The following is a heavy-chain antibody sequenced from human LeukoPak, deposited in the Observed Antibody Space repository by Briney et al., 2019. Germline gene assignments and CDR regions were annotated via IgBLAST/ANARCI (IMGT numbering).Heavy chain of an antibody. V-gene: IGHV3-33*06. CDR3: AKELGSSSYYFDY. Sequence: GGSLRLSCAASGFTFNTCGMHWVRQAPGKGLEWVAVIWYDGTNKYYADSVKGRFTISRDNSKNTLYLQMNSLRAEDTAVYYCAKELGSSSYYFDYWGQGTLVTVSP. D-gene: IGHD6-13*01. J-gene: IGHJ4*02. CDR2: IWYDGTNK. CDR1: GFTFNTCG.